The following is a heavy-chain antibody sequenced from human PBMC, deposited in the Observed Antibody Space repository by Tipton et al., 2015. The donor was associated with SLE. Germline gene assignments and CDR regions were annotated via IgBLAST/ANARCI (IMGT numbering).Heavy chain of an antibody. D-gene: IGHD3-3*01. CDR2: INHSGST. Sequence: TLSLTCAVYGGSFSGYYWSWIRQPPGKGLEWIGEINHSGSTNYNPSLKSRVTISVDTSKNQFSLKLNSVTGADTAVYYCATGRVVRFRGTLPEYAFNIWGQGTMVTVSS. J-gene: IGHJ3*02. CDR1: GGSFSGYY. CDR3: ATGRVVRFRGTLPEYAFNI. V-gene: IGHV4-34*01.